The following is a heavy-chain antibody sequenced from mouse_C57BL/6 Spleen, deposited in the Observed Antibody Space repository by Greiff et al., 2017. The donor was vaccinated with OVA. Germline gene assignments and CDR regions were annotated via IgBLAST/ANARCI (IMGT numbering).Heavy chain of an antibody. Sequence: QVQLQQSGAELVRPGPSVKVSCKASGYAFTNYLIEWVKQRPGQGLEWIGVINPGSGGTNYTEKFKGKATLTADKSSSTAYMQLSSLTSEDSAVYFCARQGSPAWFAYWGQGTLVTVSA. J-gene: IGHJ3*01. V-gene: IGHV1-54*01. CDR1: GYAFTNYL. D-gene: IGHD1-1*02. CDR2: INPGSGGT. CDR3: ARQGSPAWFAY.